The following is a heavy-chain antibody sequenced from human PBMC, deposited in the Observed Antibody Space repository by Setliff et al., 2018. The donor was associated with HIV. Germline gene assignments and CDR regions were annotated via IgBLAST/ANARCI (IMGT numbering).Heavy chain of an antibody. CDR2: IYTSGST. CDR1: GGSISSYY. V-gene: IGHV4-4*08. Sequence: SETLSRTCTVSGGSISSYYWSWIRQPPGKGLEWIGYIYTSGSTNYNPSLKSRVTISVDTSKNQFSLKLSSVTAADTAVYYCARSGGSSSWYGLGVDAFDIWGQGTMVTVSS. J-gene: IGHJ3*02. CDR3: ARSGGSSSWYGLGVDAFDI. D-gene: IGHD6-13*01.